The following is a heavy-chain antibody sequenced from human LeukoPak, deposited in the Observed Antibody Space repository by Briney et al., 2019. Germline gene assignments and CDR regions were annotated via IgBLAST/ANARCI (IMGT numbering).Heavy chain of an antibody. V-gene: IGHV3-21*01. CDR1: GFTFSSYS. Sequence: GGSLRLSCATSGFTFSSYSMNWVRQAPGKGLEWVSCISSSSSSIYYSDSVKGRFIISRDNAKNSLYLQMNSLRAEDTAVYYCASAYCSGGSCYYFSDYWGRGTLVTVSS. J-gene: IGHJ4*02. D-gene: IGHD2-15*01. CDR3: ASAYCSGGSCYYFSDY. CDR2: ISSSSSSI.